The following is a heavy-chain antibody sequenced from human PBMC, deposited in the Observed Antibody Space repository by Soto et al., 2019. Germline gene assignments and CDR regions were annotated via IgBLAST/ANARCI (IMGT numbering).Heavy chain of an antibody. CDR2: ISGSSKYI. D-gene: IGHD2-15*01. CDR1: GFTFSNYF. Sequence: PGGSLRLSCAASGFTFSNYFMNWVRQAPGKGLEWVPSISGSSKYIYYADSVKGRFTISRDNAKNSLYLQMNSLRAEDTAVYYCARTGYCSGDSCHRWFDPWGQGTLVTVSS. J-gene: IGHJ5*02. V-gene: IGHV3-21*01. CDR3: ARTGYCSGDSCHRWFDP.